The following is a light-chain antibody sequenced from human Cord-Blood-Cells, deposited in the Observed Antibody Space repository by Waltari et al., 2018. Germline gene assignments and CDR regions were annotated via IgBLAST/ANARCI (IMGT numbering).Light chain of an antibody. Sequence: EIVMTQSPATLSVSPGERATLSSRASQSVSSNLAWYQQKPGQPPRLLIYGASTRATGIPARFSGSGSGTEFTLTISSLESEDFAVDYCQQYNNWPPWTFGQGTKVEIK. CDR2: GAS. CDR1: QSVSSN. CDR3: QQYNNWPPWT. J-gene: IGKJ1*01. V-gene: IGKV3-15*01.